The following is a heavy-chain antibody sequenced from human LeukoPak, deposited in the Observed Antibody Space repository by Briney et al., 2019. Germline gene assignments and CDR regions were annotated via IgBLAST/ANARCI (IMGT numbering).Heavy chain of an antibody. V-gene: IGHV3-11*01. CDR3: ARDDMLGRPSFDI. J-gene: IGHJ3*02. CDR1: GFPFSDYY. D-gene: IGHD1-1*01. CDR2: ITTSDTTI. Sequence: GGSLRLSCAASGFPFSDYYMSWIRQAPGKGLEWISHITTSDTTIYYADSVKGRFTISRDNAKNSLYLQMNSLRAEDTAVYYCARDDMLGRPSFDIWGQGTMVTVSS.